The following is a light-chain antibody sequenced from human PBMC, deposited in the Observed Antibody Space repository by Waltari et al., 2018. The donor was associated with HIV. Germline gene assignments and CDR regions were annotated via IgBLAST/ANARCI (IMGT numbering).Light chain of an antibody. J-gene: IGLJ2*01. CDR1: TSDVGGYDY. Sequence: QSALTQPASVSGSPGQSITISCPGTTSDVGGYDYFSWYQQHPGKTPKLMIFEVTYRPSGVSHRCSGSKSGNTASLTISGLQAEDEADYYCTSYRSGSTLVVGGGTKVTVL. V-gene: IGLV2-14*01. CDR2: EVT. CDR3: TSYRSGSTLV.